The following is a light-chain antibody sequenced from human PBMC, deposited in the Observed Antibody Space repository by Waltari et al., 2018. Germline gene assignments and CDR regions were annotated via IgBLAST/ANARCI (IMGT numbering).Light chain of an antibody. CDR1: AFPKQY. CDR3: QSADSSISYVV. V-gene: IGLV3-25*03. CDR2: QDS. Sequence: SYELTQPPSVSVSPGQTARITCSGHAFPKQYTYWYQQKPGQAPVLVISQDSERPSGIPERFSGSSSGTTVTLTISGVQAEDESDYYCQSADSSISYVVFGGGTKLTVL. J-gene: IGLJ2*01.